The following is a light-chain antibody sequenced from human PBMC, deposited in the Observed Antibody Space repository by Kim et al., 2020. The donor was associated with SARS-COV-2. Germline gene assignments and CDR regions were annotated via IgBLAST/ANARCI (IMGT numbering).Light chain of an antibody. CDR3: NSRDSSGNHVV. J-gene: IGLJ2*01. CDR2: GKN. V-gene: IGLV3-19*01. Sequence: SSELTQDPAVSVDLGQTVRITCQGDSLRSYYASWYQQKPGQAPVLVIYGKNNRPSGIPDRFSGSSSGNTASLTITGAQAEDEADYYSNSRDSSGNHVVFGGGTQLTVL. CDR1: SLRSYY.